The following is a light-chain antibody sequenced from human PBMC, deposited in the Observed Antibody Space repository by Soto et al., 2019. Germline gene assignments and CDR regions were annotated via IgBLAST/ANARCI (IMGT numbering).Light chain of an antibody. CDR1: STDIGGYNF. V-gene: IGLV2-8*01. Sequence: QSVLTQPPSASGSPGQSVTISCTGTSTDIGGYNFVSWYQQHPGKAPKLIIYEVTKRPSGVPDRFSGSKFGNTASLTVSGLQPEDEAEYYCSSYARNRDILFGGGTQLTVL. CDR2: EVT. J-gene: IGLJ7*01. CDR3: SSYARNRDIL.